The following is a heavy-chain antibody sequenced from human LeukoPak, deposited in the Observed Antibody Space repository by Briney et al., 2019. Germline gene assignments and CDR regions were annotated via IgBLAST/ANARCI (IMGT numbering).Heavy chain of an antibody. CDR3: ETYYYDSSGYTYYYYGMDV. CDR1: GGSISSSSYY. J-gene: IGHJ6*02. CDR2: IYYSGST. Sequence: PSETLSLTCTVSGGSISSSSYYWGWIRQPPGKGLEWIGSIYYSGSTYYNPSLKSRVTISVDTSKNQFSLKLSSVTAADTAVYYCETYYYDSSGYTYYYYGMDVWGQGTTVIVSS. V-gene: IGHV4-39*01. D-gene: IGHD3-22*01.